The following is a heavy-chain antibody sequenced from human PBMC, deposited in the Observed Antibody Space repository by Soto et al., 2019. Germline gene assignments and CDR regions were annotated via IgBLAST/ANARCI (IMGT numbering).Heavy chain of an antibody. CDR1: GFTFSSYS. J-gene: IGHJ4*02. D-gene: IGHD3-10*01. Sequence: EVQLLESGGGLVQPGGSLRLSCAASGFTFSSYSMHWVRQAPGKGLEWVSYISSSSSTINYADSVKGRFTISRDNAKNSLYLQMNSLRDEDTAVYYCARGMVRSFDYWGLGTLVTVSA. CDR2: ISSSSSTI. CDR3: ARGMVRSFDY. V-gene: IGHV3-48*02.